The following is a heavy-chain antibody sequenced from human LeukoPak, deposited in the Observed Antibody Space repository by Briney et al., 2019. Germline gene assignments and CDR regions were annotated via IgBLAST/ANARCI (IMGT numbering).Heavy chain of an antibody. V-gene: IGHV3-23*01. CDR2: IGGSGSST. CDR3: AKKLLHYDTSGYFFDS. Sequence: GGSLRLSCAASGFTFSSYWMSWVRQAPGKGLEWVSAIGGSGSSTYYIDSVKGRFTISRDNSENTLYLHMNSLRAEDTAVYYCAKKLLHYDTSGYFFDSWGPGTLVTVSS. J-gene: IGHJ4*02. D-gene: IGHD3-22*01. CDR1: GFTFSSYW.